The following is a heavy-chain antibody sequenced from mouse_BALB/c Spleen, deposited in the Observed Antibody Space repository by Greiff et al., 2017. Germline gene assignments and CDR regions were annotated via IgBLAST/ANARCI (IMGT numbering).Heavy chain of an antibody. Sequence: EVQLVESGGGLEQPKGSLKLSCAASGFTFNTYAMNWVRQAPGKGLEWVARIRSKSNNYATYYADSVKDRFTISRDDSQSMLYLQMNNLKTEDTAMYYCVRVGLNYYGSSSYAMDYWGQGTSVTVSS. CDR1: GFTFNTYA. CDR3: VRVGLNYYGSSSYAMDY. D-gene: IGHD1-1*01. V-gene: IGHV10-1*02. CDR2: IRSKSNNYAT. J-gene: IGHJ4*01.